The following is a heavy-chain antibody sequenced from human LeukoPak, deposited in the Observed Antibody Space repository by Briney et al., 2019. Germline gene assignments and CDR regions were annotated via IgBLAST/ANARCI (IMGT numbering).Heavy chain of an antibody. D-gene: IGHD2-2*01. CDR3: ARWWYCSSTSCYESRDY. V-gene: IGHV4-34*01. Sequence: SETLSLTCAVYGGSFSGYYWSWIRQPPGKGLEWVGEINHSGSTNYNPSLKSRVTISVDTPKNQFSLRLSSVTAADTAVYYCARWWYCSSTSCYESRDYWGQGTLVTVSS. J-gene: IGHJ4*02. CDR1: GGSFSGYY. CDR2: INHSGST.